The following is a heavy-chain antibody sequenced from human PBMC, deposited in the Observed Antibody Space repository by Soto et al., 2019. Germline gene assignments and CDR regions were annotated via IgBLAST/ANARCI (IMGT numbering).Heavy chain of an antibody. CDR3: VKANSRGLRYYGMEV. D-gene: IGHD1-1*01. Sequence: GGSLRLSCAASGFTFSTNPMAWVRQAPGKGLEWVSSISASGDYIYYADSVKGRFTISRDNSKNTLYLQLNSLRVDDAAMYYCVKANSRGLRYYGMEVWGQGTTVTASS. CDR1: GFTFSTNP. CDR2: ISASGDYI. V-gene: IGHV3-23*01. J-gene: IGHJ6*02.